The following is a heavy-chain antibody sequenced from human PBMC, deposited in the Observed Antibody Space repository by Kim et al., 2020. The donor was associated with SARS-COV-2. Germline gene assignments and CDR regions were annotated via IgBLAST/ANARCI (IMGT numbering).Heavy chain of an antibody. CDR2: INHSGST. CDR3: ARGRGGFGGSGSYYNPPFRY. J-gene: IGHJ4*02. CDR1: GGSFSGYY. Sequence: SETLSLTCAVYGGSFSGYYWSWIRQPPGKGLEWIGEINHSGSTNYNTSLKSRVTISVDTSKNQFSLKLSSVTAADTAVYYCARGRGGFGGSGSYYNPPFRYWGQGTLVTVSS. V-gene: IGHV4-34*01. D-gene: IGHD3-10*01.